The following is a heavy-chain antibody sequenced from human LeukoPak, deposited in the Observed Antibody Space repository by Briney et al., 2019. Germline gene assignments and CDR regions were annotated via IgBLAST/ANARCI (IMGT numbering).Heavy chain of an antibody. CDR3: ARRRQWLDC. D-gene: IGHD6-19*01. Sequence: PSETLSLTRTVSGGSVSSGNYYWSWLRQPPGKGLEWIGYISDTGSTNYYPSLKSRVTISVDTSKNQFSLKLSSVTAADTAVYYCARRRQWLDCWGQGTLVTVSS. CDR2: ISDTGST. J-gene: IGHJ4*02. V-gene: IGHV4-61*01. CDR1: GGSVSSGNYY.